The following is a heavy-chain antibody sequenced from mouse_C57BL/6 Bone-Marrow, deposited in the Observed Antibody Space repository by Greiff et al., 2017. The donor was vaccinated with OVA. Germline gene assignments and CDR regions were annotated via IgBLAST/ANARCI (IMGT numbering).Heavy chain of an antibody. J-gene: IGHJ1*03. CDR3: AREGLRLPRGFDV. CDR1: GYTFTSYW. V-gene: IGHV1-64*01. Sequence: QVQLQQPGAELVKPGASVKLSCKASGYTFTSYWMHWVKQRPGQGLEWIGMIHPNSGSTNSNEKFKSKATLTVDKSSSTAYMQLSSLTSEDSAVYYCAREGLRLPRGFDVWGTGTTVTVSS. D-gene: IGHD2-2*01. CDR2: IHPNSGST.